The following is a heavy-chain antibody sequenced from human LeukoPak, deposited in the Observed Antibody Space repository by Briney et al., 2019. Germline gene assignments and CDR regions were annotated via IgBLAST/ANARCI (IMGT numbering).Heavy chain of an antibody. CDR2: IKNDGAVK. V-gene: IGHV3-7*01. Sequence: GGSLRLSCAASGFTFSYHWMTWVRQAPGKGLEWVANIKNDGAVKNYVDSVKGRFTISRDNAKNSLYLQMNSLRAEDTAVYYCARDRRDGYCLGHWGQGTLVTVSS. J-gene: IGHJ4*02. CDR3: ARDRRDGYCLGH. D-gene: IGHD5-24*01. CDR1: GFTFSYHW.